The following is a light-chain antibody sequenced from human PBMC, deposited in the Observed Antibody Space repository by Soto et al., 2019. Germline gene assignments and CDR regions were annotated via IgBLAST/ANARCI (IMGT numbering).Light chain of an antibody. J-gene: IGLJ2*01. CDR1: SSDVGEYNF. V-gene: IGLV2-14*01. CDR3: CSYTSTTTLVL. Sequence: QSALTQPASVSGSPGQSITISCTGTSSDVGEYNFVSWYQQHSGKAPKLMIFEVNNRPSGVSDRFSGSKSGNTASLTISGLQTEDEADYYCCSYTSTTTLVLFGGGTKLTVL. CDR2: EVN.